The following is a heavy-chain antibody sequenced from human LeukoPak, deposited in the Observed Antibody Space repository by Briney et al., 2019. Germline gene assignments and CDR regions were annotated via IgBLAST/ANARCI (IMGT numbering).Heavy chain of an antibody. J-gene: IGHJ4*02. D-gene: IGHD3-3*01. CDR3: ARSTHRSDLFDY. CDR2: ISSSSSYT. Sequence: GGSLRLSCAASGFTFSDYYMSWIRQAPGKGLEWVSYISSSSSYTNYADSVKGRFTISRDNAKNSLYLQMNSLRAEDTAVYYCARSTHRSDLFDYWGQRTLVTVSS. V-gene: IGHV3-11*06. CDR1: GFTFSDYY.